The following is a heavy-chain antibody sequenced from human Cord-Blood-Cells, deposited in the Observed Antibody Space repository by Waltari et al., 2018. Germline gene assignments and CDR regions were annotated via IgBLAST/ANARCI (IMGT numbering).Heavy chain of an antibody. V-gene: IGHV1-2*02. CDR3: ARAEGTKTGERAAFDI. Sequence: QVQLVQSGAEVKKPGASVKVSCKASGYTFTGYYMHWVRQAPGQGLEWMGWINPNSGGTNYAQKFQGRVTMTRDTSISTAYMELSRLRSDDTAVYYCARAEGTKTGERAAFDIWGQGTMVTVSS. CDR1: GYTFTGYY. J-gene: IGHJ3*02. D-gene: IGHD7-27*01. CDR2: INPNSGGT.